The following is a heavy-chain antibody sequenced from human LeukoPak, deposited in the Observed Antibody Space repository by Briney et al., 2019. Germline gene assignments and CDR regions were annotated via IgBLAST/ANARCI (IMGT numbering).Heavy chain of an antibody. V-gene: IGHV3-23*05. CDR3: VKGDPLDSGYSLSGDKYDM. CDR1: GFTFSISA. Sequence: PGESLRLSCAGSGFTFSISAMNWVRQAPGKGLEWVSIIYTTGTRKSYADSVKGRFTISRDNSNNTLYLQMNGLRAEDTAVYYCVKGDPLDSGYSLSGDKYDMWGQGTMVIVSS. D-gene: IGHD3-22*01. CDR2: IYTTGTRK. J-gene: IGHJ3*02.